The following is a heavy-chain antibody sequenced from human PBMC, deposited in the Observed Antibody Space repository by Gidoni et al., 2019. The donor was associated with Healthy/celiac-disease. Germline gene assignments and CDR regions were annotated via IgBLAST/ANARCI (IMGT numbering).Heavy chain of an antibody. CDR3: ARLNWGDSSSWEPLDY. V-gene: IGHV4-39*01. D-gene: IGHD6-13*01. Sequence: QLQLQESGPGLVKPSETLSLTCTVSGGSISSSRYYWGWIRQPPGKGLEWIGSIYYSGSTYYNPSLKSRVTISVDTSKNQFSLKLSSVTAADTAVYYCARLNWGDSSSWEPLDYWGQGTLVTVSS. CDR2: IYYSGST. CDR1: GGSISSSRYY. J-gene: IGHJ4*02.